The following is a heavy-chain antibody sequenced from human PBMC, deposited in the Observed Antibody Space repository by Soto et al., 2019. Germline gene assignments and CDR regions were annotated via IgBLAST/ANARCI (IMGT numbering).Heavy chain of an antibody. CDR1: GGSISEKY. D-gene: IGHD6-13*01. CDR2: IFANGHT. J-gene: IGHJ5*02. CDR3: VASPAASGLNWRDP. V-gene: IGHV4-4*07. Sequence: SETLSLTCIVSGGSISEKYWNWVRQPPGKGLERIGLIFANGHTDYNPSLKSRVTMAVDAAKNHFSLRLTSKTAADTAVYYCVASPAASGLNWRDPGGRGTLSTVAT.